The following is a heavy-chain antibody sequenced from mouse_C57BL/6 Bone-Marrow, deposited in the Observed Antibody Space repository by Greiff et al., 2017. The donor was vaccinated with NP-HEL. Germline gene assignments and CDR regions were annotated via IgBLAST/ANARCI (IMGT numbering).Heavy chain of an antibody. CDR3: AILRRGYFDV. CDR2: ISSGGSYT. Sequence: EVQRVESGGDLVKPGGSLKLSCAASGFTFSSYGMSWVRQTPDKRLEWVATISSGGSYTYYPDSVKGRFTISKDNAKNTLYLQMSSLKSEDTAMYYCAILRRGYFDVWGTGTTVTVSS. V-gene: IGHV5-6*01. J-gene: IGHJ1*03. CDR1: GFTFSSYG.